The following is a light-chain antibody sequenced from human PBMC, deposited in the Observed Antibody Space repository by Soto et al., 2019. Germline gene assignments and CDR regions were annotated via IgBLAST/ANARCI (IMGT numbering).Light chain of an antibody. CDR3: QQYNAYYT. J-gene: IGKJ2*01. Sequence: EIVMTQSPATLSVSPGETTILSFRASQSINSDVAWYEHKVGQPPRLLIHGASTRAPGIAARFSGSGSETEFTLTISSLQPDDFATYYCQQYNAYYTFGQGTKVDI. V-gene: IGKV3D-15*01. CDR1: QSINSD. CDR2: GAS.